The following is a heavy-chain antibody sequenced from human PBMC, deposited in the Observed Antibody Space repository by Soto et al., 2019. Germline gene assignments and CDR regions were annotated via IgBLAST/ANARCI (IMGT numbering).Heavy chain of an antibody. Sequence: PSETLSLTCTVSGGSISSSSYYWGWIRQPPGKGLEWIGSIYYSGSTYYNPSLKSRVTISVDTSKNQFSLKLSSVTAADTAVYYCARPFRGGRYFDWLSPTVAYYGMDVWGQGTTVTVSS. V-gene: IGHV4-39*01. CDR1: GGSISSSSYY. J-gene: IGHJ6*02. CDR2: IYYSGST. D-gene: IGHD3-9*01. CDR3: ARPFRGGRYFDWLSPTVAYYGMDV.